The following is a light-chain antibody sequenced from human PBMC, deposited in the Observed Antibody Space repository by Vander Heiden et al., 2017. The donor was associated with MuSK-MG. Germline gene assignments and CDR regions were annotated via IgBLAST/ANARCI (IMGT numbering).Light chain of an antibody. V-gene: IGKV1-33*01. J-gene: IGKJ3*01. CDR3: QQDYNLFIT. Sequence: DIQMTQSPSSLSASVGDRVTITCQASQDISNYLNWYQQKPGKAPKLLIYDASNLETGVPSRFSGSGSGTDFTFTISSLQPEDFATYYCQQDYNLFITFGHGTKVDIK. CDR1: QDISNY. CDR2: DAS.